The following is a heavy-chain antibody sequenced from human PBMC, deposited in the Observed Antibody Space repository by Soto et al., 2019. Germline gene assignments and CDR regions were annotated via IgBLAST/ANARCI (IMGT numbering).Heavy chain of an antibody. Sequence: QLVESGGGVAQPGRSLRLSCAASGFTFSDYAMHWVRQPPGQGLEWVAVISYEGTNKYYADSVKGRFTISRDNSKNTLYLQMNSLRAEDTAIYYCAKVVQRSYNYFDPWGQGTLVTSPQ. CDR2: ISYEGTNK. J-gene: IGHJ5*02. D-gene: IGHD1-1*01. CDR3: AKVVQRSYNYFDP. V-gene: IGHV3-30*18. CDR1: GFTFSDYA.